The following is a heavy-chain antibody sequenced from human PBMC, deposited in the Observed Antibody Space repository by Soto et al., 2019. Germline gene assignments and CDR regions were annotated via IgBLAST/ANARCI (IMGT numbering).Heavy chain of an antibody. D-gene: IGHD1-26*01. V-gene: IGHV3-30-3*01. J-gene: IGHJ4*02. CDR1: GFTFSTYA. CDR3: ARGYSGAYPPRDY. Sequence: QVQLVESGGGVVQPGRSLRLSCAASGFTFSTYAMHWVRQAPGKGLEWVALISYDGTNKYYADSVKGRFTISRDNSKNTLYLQVNGLRPEDTTVYYCARGYSGAYPPRDYWGQGTLITVFS. CDR2: ISYDGTNK.